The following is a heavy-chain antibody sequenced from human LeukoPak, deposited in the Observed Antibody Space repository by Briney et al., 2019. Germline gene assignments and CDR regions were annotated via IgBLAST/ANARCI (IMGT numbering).Heavy chain of an antibody. D-gene: IGHD6-13*01. Sequence: PGGSLRLSCAASGFTFSSYAMTWVRQAPWKGVEWLSTVSGSGGSTNYADSVKGRFTISRDNSRDTLYLQMNSLRAEDTAVYYCAKGSSSFDYWGQGTLVTVSS. CDR1: GFTFSSYA. J-gene: IGHJ4*02. CDR3: AKGSSSFDY. CDR2: VSGSGGST. V-gene: IGHV3-23*01.